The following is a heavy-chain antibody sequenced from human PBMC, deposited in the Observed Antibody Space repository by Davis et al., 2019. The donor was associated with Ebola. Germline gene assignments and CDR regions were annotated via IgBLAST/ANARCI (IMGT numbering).Heavy chain of an antibody. Sequence: MPSETLSLTCAVYGGSFSGYYWSWIRQPPGKGLEWIGEINHSGSTNYNPSLKSRVTISVDTSKNQFSLKLSSVTAADTAVYYCARVGLQLVWVNWFDPWGQGTLVTVSS. D-gene: IGHD6-6*01. V-gene: IGHV4-34*01. CDR1: GGSFSGYY. J-gene: IGHJ5*02. CDR3: ARVGLQLVWVNWFDP. CDR2: INHSGST.